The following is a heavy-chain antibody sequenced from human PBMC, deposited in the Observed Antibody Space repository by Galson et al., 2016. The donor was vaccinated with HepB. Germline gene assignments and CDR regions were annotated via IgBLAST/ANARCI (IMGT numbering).Heavy chain of an antibody. V-gene: IGHV1-46*01. CDR2: INPGGGGT. CDR3: ARTRGGYDCHPTQRAFEI. D-gene: IGHD3-16*01. J-gene: IGHJ3*02. CDR1: GYTFTAYY. Sequence: SCKASGYTFTAYYAHWVRQAPGQGLEWMGMINPGGGGTTYSQKFQDRITLSRDTSTSTVYMELSSLRYEDTAMYYCARTRGGYDCHPTQRAFEIWGQGTMVTVSS.